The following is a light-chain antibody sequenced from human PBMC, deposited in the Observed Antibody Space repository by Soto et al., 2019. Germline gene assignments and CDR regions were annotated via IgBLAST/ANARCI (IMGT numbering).Light chain of an antibody. CDR1: QDISNY. CDR3: QQYDNLPPVT. V-gene: IGKV1-33*01. Sequence: DIQMTQSPSSLSASVGDRVTITCQASQDISNYLNWYQQKPGKAPKLLIYDASNLETGVPSRFSGGGSGTDFTFTISSLQPEDIATYYCQQYDNLPPVTVGQGTRLEIK. J-gene: IGKJ5*01. CDR2: DAS.